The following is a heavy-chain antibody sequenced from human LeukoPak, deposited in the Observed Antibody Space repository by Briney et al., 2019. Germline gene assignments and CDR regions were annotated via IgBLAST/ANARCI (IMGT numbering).Heavy chain of an antibody. CDR1: GYTFTSYY. CDR3: ATQLERQDVDY. V-gene: IGHV1-46*01. CDR2: INPSGGST. D-gene: IGHD1-1*01. J-gene: IGHJ4*02. Sequence: ASVKVSCKASGYTFTSYYMHWVRQAPGQGLEWMGIINPSGGSTSYAQKFQGRVTMTRDTSTSTVYMELSSLRSEDTAVYYCATQLERQDVDYWGQGTLVTVSS.